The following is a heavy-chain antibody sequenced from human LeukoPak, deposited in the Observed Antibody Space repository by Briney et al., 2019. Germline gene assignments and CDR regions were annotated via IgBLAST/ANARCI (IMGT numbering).Heavy chain of an antibody. CDR1: GGSFSGYY. Sequence: SETLSLTCAVYGGSFSGYYWSWIRQPPGKGLEWIGEINHSGSTNYNSSLKSRVTISVDTFKNQFSLKLSSVTAADTAVYYCARGFPVWFGEFPTFDYWGQGTLVTVSS. J-gene: IGHJ4*02. CDR3: ARGFPVWFGEFPTFDY. CDR2: INHSGST. D-gene: IGHD3-10*01. V-gene: IGHV4-34*01.